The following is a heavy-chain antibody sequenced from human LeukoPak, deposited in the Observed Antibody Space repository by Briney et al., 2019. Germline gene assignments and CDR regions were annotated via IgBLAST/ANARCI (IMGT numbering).Heavy chain of an antibody. CDR1: GFTFDDYA. J-gene: IGHJ6*03. D-gene: IGHD5-12*01. CDR3: ARLVADYYYYYYYMDV. Sequence: GGSLRLSCAASGFTFDDYAMHWVRQAPGKGLEWVSGISWNSGSLGYADSVKGRFTISRDNAKNSLYLQMNSLRAEDTALYYCARLVADYYYYYYYMDVWGKGTTVTVSS. CDR2: ISWNSGSL. V-gene: IGHV3-9*01.